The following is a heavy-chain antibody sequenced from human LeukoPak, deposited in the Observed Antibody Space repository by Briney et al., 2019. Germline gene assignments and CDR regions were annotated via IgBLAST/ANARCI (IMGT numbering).Heavy chain of an antibody. J-gene: IGHJ4*02. V-gene: IGHV3-23*01. D-gene: IGHD4-17*01. CDR3: AKEFGDYGDYVFFY. Sequence: GGSLRLSCAASGFTFSTYIMNWVRQTPGKGLEWVSAISGSGGSTYYADSVKGRFTISRDNSKNTLYLQMNSLRAEDTAVYYCAKEFGDYGDYVFFYWGQGTLVTVSS. CDR2: ISGSGGST. CDR1: GFTFSTYI.